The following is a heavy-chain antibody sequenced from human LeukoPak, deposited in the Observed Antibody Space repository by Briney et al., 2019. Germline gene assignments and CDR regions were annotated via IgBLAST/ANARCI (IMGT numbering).Heavy chain of an antibody. D-gene: IGHD3-10*02. V-gene: IGHV5-51*01. CDR2: IYPGDSDT. CDR1: GYSFTTYW. Sequence: GESLKISCKGSGYSFTTYWIGWVRQMPRKGLEWMGIIYPGDSDTRYSPSFQGQVTISADKSINTAYLQWSSLKASDTAIYYCARRLSGESPGGLHLWFGPWGQGTLVTVSS. CDR3: ARRLSGESPGGLHLWFGP. J-gene: IGHJ5*02.